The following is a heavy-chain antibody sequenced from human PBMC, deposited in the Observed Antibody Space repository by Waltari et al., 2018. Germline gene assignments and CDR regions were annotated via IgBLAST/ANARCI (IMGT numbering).Heavy chain of an antibody. V-gene: IGHV3-48*03. D-gene: IGHD6-6*01. CDR1: GFTFSNYE. Sequence: EVQLVESGGGVVQTGGSMRLSCAASGFTFSNYEMNWVRQAPGKGLDCSATMSRRLNTIYDADSVNGRFTISRDNAKNSLHLQMNSLRAEDTAVYYCATRYGSSSMDYWGQGTLVTVSS. J-gene: IGHJ4*02. CDR3: ATRYGSSSMDY. CDR2: MSRRLNTI.